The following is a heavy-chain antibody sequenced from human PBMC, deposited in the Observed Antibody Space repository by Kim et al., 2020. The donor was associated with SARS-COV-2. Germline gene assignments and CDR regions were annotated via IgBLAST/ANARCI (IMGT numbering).Heavy chain of an antibody. Sequence: SVKVSCKASGGTFSSYAISWVRQAPGQGLEWMGGIIPIFGTANYAQKFQGRVTITADKSTSTAYMELSSLRSEDTAVYYCASLVGATKVWYFDLWGRGTLVTVSS. J-gene: IGHJ2*01. CDR1: GGTFSSYA. CDR3: ASLVGATKVWYFDL. CDR2: IIPIFGTA. V-gene: IGHV1-69*06. D-gene: IGHD1-26*01.